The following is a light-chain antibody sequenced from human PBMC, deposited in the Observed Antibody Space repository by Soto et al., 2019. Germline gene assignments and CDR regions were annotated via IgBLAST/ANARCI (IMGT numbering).Light chain of an antibody. V-gene: IGLV2-18*01. Sequence: QSVLTQPPSVSGSPGQSVTISCTGTSTDFVSYNRVSWYQRPPGTAPKLMIYEVSKRPSGVPDRFSGSKSGSTASLTISGLQAADEADYYCSLYTSENAYVFGTGTKVTVL. CDR3: SLYTSENAYV. CDR1: STDFVSYNR. J-gene: IGLJ1*01. CDR2: EVS.